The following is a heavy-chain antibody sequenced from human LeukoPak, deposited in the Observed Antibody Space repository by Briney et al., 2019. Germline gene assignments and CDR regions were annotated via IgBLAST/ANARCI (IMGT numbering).Heavy chain of an antibody. Sequence: ASVKVSCKASGYTFTSYGISWVRQAPGQGLEWMGWISAYNGNTNYAQKLQGRVTMTTDTSTSTAYMELRSLRSDDTAVYYCARDQGRFLGWLILPYYYYYMDVWGKGTTVTVSS. CDR3: ARDQGRFLGWLILPYYYYYMDV. V-gene: IGHV1-18*01. CDR1: GYTFTSYG. D-gene: IGHD3-3*01. J-gene: IGHJ6*03. CDR2: ISAYNGNT.